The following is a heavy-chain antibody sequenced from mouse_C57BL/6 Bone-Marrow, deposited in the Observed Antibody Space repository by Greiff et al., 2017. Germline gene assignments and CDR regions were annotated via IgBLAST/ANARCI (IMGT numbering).Heavy chain of an antibody. CDR1: GFTFSDYG. J-gene: IGHJ2*01. CDR2: ISSGSSTI. Sequence: EVKLMESGGGLVKPGGSLKLSCAASGFTFSDYGMHWVRQAPEKGLEWVAYISSGSSTIYYADTVKGRFTISRDNAKTTLFLQMTSLRSEDTAMYYCASLGRYFDYWGQGTTLTVSS. D-gene: IGHD4-1*01. CDR3: ASLGRYFDY. V-gene: IGHV5-17*01.